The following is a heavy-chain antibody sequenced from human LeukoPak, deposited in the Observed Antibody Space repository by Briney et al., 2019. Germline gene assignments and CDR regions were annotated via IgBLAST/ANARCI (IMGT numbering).Heavy chain of an antibody. V-gene: IGHV4-59*01. CDR3: ARKEKNYYDRGVFDY. Sequence: SETLSLTCTVSGGSISSYYWSWIRQPPGKGLEWIGYIYYSGSTNYNPSLKSRVTISVDTSKNQFSLKLSSVTAADTAVYYCARKEKNYYDRGVFDYWGQGTLVTVSS. J-gene: IGHJ4*02. D-gene: IGHD3-10*02. CDR2: IYYSGST. CDR1: GGSISSYY.